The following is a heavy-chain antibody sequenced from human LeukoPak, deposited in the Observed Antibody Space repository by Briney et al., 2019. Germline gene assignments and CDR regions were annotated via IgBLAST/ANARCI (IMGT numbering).Heavy chain of an antibody. CDR2: MNPNSGST. D-gene: IGHD3-3*01. J-gene: IGHJ4*02. Sequence: ASVKVSCKASGYTFTSYDINWVRQATGQGLEWMGWMNPNSGSTGYAQKFQGRVTMTRNTSISTAYMELSSLRSEDTAVYYCARGTYYDFWSGYYTNNQFDYWGQGTLVTVSS. CDR1: GYTFTSYD. V-gene: IGHV1-8*01. CDR3: ARGTYYDFWSGYYTNNQFDY.